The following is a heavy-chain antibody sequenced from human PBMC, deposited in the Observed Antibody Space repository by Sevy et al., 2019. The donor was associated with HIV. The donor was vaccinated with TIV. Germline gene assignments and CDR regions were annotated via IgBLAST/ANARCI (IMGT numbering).Heavy chain of an antibody. CDR1: GYTFTGYY. V-gene: IGHV1-2*02. J-gene: IGHJ4*02. D-gene: IGHD2-15*01. Sequence: ASVKVSCKASGYTFTGYYMHWVRQAPGQGLEWMGWINPNSGGTNYAQKFQGRVTMTRDTSISTAYMELGRLGSDDTAVYYCARDRVCSGGSCYNETFDYWGQGTLVTVSS. CDR3: ARDRVCSGGSCYNETFDY. CDR2: INPNSGGT.